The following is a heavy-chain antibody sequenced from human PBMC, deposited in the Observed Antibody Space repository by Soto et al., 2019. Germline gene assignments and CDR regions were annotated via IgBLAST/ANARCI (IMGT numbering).Heavy chain of an antibody. Sequence: QVQLQQWGAGLLKPSETLSLTCAVYGGSFSGYYWSWIRQPPGKGLEWIGEINHSGSTNYNPSLTSRVNIYVDPSKNQFSLKLSSVTASDTAVYYCARGRTMTTVTTSNHWYFDLWGRGTLVTVSS. CDR1: GGSFSGYY. J-gene: IGHJ2*01. D-gene: IGHD4-17*01. CDR2: INHSGST. CDR3: ARGRTMTTVTTSNHWYFDL. V-gene: IGHV4-34*01.